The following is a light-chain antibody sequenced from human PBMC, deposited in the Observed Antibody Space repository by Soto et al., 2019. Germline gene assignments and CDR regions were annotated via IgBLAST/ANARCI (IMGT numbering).Light chain of an antibody. CDR3: CSYAGDLYV. V-gene: IGLV2-11*01. CDR2: DVT. CDR1: TSDVGGYDY. Sequence: QSALTQPLSVSGSPGQSVAISCTGTTSDVGGYDYVSWYQQHPGKAPELIIFDVTKRPSGVPDRFSGSKSGNTASLTISGLQAEDEADYFCCSYAGDLYVLGAGTKVTVL. J-gene: IGLJ1*01.